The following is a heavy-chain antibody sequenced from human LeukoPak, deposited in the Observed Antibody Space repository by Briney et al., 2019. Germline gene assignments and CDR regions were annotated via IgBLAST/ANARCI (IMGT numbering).Heavy chain of an antibody. Sequence: PSETLSLTCTVSGGSISSSSYYWGWIRQPPGKGLEWIGSIYYSGSTYYNPSLKSRVTISVDTSKNQFSLKLSSVTAADTAVYYCARLGFTLKQLWSKRPPDYWGQGTLVTVSS. CDR3: ARLGFTLKQLWSKRPPDY. CDR1: GGSISSSSYY. J-gene: IGHJ4*02. V-gene: IGHV4-39*01. D-gene: IGHD5-18*01. CDR2: IYYSGST.